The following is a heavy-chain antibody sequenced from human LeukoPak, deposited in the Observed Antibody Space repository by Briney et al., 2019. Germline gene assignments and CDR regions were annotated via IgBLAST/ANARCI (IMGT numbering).Heavy chain of an antibody. CDR3: ARQHHDYGDYGLRAFDY. Sequence: SETLSLTCAVYGGSFSGYYWSWIRQPPGKGLEWIGEINHSGSTNYNPSLKCRVTISVDTSKNQFSLKLSSVTAADTAVYYCARQHHDYGDYGLRAFDYWGQGTLVTVSS. CDR1: GGSFSGYY. D-gene: IGHD4-17*01. J-gene: IGHJ4*02. V-gene: IGHV4-34*01. CDR2: INHSGST.